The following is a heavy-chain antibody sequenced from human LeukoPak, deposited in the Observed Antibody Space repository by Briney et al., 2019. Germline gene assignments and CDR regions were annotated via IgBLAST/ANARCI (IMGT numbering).Heavy chain of an antibody. V-gene: IGHV4-59*01. Sequence: PSETLSLTCTVSGGSISSYYWSWIRQPPGKGLEWIGYIHYSGSTNYNPSLKSRVTISVDTSKNQFSLKLSSVTAADTAVYYCARGKWGELPLGYYYYGMDVWGQGTTVTVSS. J-gene: IGHJ6*02. CDR2: IHYSGST. CDR1: GGSISSYY. CDR3: ARGKWGELPLGYYYYGMDV. D-gene: IGHD1-26*01.